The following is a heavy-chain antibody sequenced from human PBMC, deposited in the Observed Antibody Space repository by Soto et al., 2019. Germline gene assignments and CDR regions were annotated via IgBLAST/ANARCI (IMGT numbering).Heavy chain of an antibody. CDR2: INAGNGNT. CDR1: GYPFTSYA. Sequence: GTSVKVSCKASGYPFTSYAIHWVRQAPGQRLEWMGWINAGNGNTKYSQKFQGRVIITRDTSAGTAYMELRSLRSEDTAVYYCATPIVAFYWGQGTLVTVSS. V-gene: IGHV1-3*01. D-gene: IGHD5-12*01. J-gene: IGHJ4*02. CDR3: ATPIVAFY.